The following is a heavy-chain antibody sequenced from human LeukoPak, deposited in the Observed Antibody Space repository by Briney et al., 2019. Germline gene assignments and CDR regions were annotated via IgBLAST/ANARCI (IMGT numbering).Heavy chain of an antibody. CDR1: GYTFTSYY. CDR3: ARLIVTTVTRDDY. J-gene: IGHJ4*02. D-gene: IGHD4-17*01. CDR2: INPSGGST. Sequence: ASVKVSCKASGYTFTSYYMHWVRQAPGQGLEWMGIINPSGGSTSYAQKFQGRVTVTRDTSTCTVYMELSSLRSEDTAVYYCARLIVTTVTRDDYWGQGTLVTVSS. V-gene: IGHV1-46*01.